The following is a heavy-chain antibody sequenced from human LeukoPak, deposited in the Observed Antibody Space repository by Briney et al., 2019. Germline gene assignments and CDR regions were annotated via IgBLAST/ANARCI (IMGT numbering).Heavy chain of an antibody. CDR3: ARCPSWSGYSFDY. Sequence: PSENLSLTCTVSGGSISSYYLTWIRQPPRKGLEWIGYIFYTGSANYNPSLKSRVTISVDTSKNQFSLKLSSVTAADTAVYYCARCPSWSGYSFDYWGQGTLVTVSS. V-gene: IGHV4-59*01. CDR2: IFYTGSA. D-gene: IGHD3-3*01. J-gene: IGHJ4*02. CDR1: GGSISSYY.